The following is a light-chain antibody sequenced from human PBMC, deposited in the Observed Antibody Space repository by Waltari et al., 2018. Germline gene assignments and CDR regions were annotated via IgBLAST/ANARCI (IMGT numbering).Light chain of an antibody. V-gene: IGLV3-21*02. CDR2: DDG. CDR3: QVWDTSSDHMV. CDR1: AIGYKS. Sequence: SYVLTQAPSVSVAPGQTARIPCRGSAIGYKSVHWYQQKPGQAPVVVVYDDGDRPSRIPERFSGSNSANTATLTISRVEAGDEADYYCQVWDTSSDHMVFGGGTKLTVL. J-gene: IGLJ3*02.